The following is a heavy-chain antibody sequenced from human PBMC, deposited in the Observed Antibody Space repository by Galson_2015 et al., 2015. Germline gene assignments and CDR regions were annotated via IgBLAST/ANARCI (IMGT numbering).Heavy chain of an antibody. J-gene: IGHJ1*01. V-gene: IGHV7-4-1*02. CDR1: GYTFTSYA. D-gene: IGHD6-13*01. CDR3: ALLRVAAAGTGPPEYFQH. CDR2: INTNAGNP. Sequence: SVKVSCKASGYTFTSYAMNWVRQAPGQGLEWMGWINTNAGNPTYAQGFTGRFVFSLDTSVSTAYLQISSLKAEDTAVYYCALLRVAAAGTGPPEYFQHWGLGTLVTVSS.